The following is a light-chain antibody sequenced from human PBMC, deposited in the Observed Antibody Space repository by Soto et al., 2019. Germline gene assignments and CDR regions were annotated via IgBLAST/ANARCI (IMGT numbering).Light chain of an antibody. J-gene: IGKJ5*01. Sequence: DIVLTQSPGTLSLSPGERATLSCRASQTVSSSYLTWYQQRPGQAPRLLINDASRRATGIPDRFSGSGSGADFTRTISSLEPEDFAVYYCQQRSSWPITFGQGTRLEIK. CDR3: QQRSSWPIT. CDR1: QTVSSSY. CDR2: DAS. V-gene: IGKV3D-20*02.